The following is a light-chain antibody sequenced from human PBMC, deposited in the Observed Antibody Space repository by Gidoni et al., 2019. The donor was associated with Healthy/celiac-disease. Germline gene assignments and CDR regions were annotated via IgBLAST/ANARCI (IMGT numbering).Light chain of an antibody. V-gene: IGKV1-39*01. J-gene: IGKJ4*01. Sequence: IQLPQSPSSLPASVGDRVTITCQASQSISSYLNWYQQKPGKAPKLLIYAASSLQSGVPSRFSGSGSGTDFTLTISSLQPEDIATYYCQQCYSTPRSFGGGTKVEIK. CDR2: AAS. CDR1: QSISSY. CDR3: QQCYSTPRS.